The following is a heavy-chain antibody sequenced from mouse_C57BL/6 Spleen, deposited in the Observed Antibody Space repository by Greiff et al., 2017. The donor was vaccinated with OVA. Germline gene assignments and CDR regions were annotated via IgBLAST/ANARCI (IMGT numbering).Heavy chain of an antibody. Sequence: VQLHQSGPELVKPGASVKLSCKASGYTFTSYDINWVKQRPGQGLEWIGWIYPRDGRTKYNEKFKGKATLTVDTSSSTAYMELHSLTSEDSAVYFCARRDGSSYFYFDYWGQGTTLTVSS. J-gene: IGHJ2*01. CDR1: GYTFTSYD. CDR2: IYPRDGRT. D-gene: IGHD1-1*01. V-gene: IGHV1-85*01. CDR3: ARRDGSSYFYFDY.